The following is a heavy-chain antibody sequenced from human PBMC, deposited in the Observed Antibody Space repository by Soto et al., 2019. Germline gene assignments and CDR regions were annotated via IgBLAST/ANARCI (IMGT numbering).Heavy chain of an antibody. J-gene: IGHJ5*02. Sequence: ASVKVSCKASGYTFTGYYMHWVRQAPGQGLEWMGWINPNSGGTNYAQKFQGWVTMTRDTSISNAYMELSSLRSDPTAVYYCARSRYYGSSGYYSAWGQGTLVTVSS. V-gene: IGHV1-2*04. CDR3: ARSRYYGSSGYYSA. CDR2: INPNSGGT. CDR1: GYTFTGYY. D-gene: IGHD3-22*01.